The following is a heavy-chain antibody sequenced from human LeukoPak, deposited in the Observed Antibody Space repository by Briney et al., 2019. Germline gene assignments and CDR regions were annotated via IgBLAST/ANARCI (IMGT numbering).Heavy chain of an antibody. V-gene: IGHV4-30-2*01. D-gene: IGHD3-10*01. J-gene: IGHJ3*02. Sequence: PSQTLSLTCTVSGGSISSGGYYWNWIRQPPGKGLEWIGYIYHSGSTNYNPSLKSRVTISVDTSKNQFSLKLSSVTAADTAVYYCARDFHELMLRGQGSDAFDIWGQGTMVIVSS. CDR3: ARDFHELMLRGQGSDAFDI. CDR2: IYHSGST. CDR1: GGSISSGGYY.